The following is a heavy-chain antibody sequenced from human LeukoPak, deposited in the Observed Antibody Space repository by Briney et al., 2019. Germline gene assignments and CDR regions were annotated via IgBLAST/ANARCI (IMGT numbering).Heavy chain of an antibody. J-gene: IGHJ4*02. CDR3: ARAAYNSSPDY. D-gene: IGHD6-6*01. CDR2: IDGDGDNT. Sequence: WGSLRLSCAASGFTFSNNCMVWVRPAPGKGLIWVSHIDGDGDNTVNADSVKGRFTMSRDNAKNTLYLQMNRLRAEDTAVYFCARAAYNSSPDYWGQGTLVTVSS. V-gene: IGHV3-74*01. CDR1: GFTFSNNC.